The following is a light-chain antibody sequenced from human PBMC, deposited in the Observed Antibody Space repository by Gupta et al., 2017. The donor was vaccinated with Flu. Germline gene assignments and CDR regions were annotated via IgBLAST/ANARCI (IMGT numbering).Light chain of an antibody. V-gene: IGLV7-46*01. J-gene: IGLJ3*02. Sequence: QAVVTQEPSLTVSPGGTVTLTCRSSTAAVTSGHYPYWFQQKPGQAPRPLIYDTSNKHSWTPARFSGCLLGGKAALTLSGAQPEDEAEYYCLLSYSGAQVFGGGTKLTVL. CDR1: TAAVTSGHY. CDR2: DTS. CDR3: LLSYSGAQV.